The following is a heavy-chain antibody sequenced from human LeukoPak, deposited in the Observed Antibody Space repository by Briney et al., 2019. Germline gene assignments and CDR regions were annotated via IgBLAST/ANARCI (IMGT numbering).Heavy chain of an antibody. CDR3: VREARTVTSAFDV. CDR2: INSNGGST. V-gene: IGHV3-64*05. Sequence: GGSLRLSCAASGFTFSSYAMSWVRQAPGKGLEYVSGINSNGGSTLYADSVKGRFTISRDNSKNTLYIQMSSLRVEDTAVYYCVREARTVTSAFDVWGQGTMVTVSS. J-gene: IGHJ3*01. D-gene: IGHD4-17*01. CDR1: GFTFSSYA.